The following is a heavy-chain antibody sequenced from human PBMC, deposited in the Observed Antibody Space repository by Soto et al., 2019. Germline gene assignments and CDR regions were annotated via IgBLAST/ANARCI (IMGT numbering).Heavy chain of an antibody. V-gene: IGHV1-69*13. Sequence: GASVKVSCKPSGGTFSSYGFNWVRQAPGQGLEWMGGIIPIFSTTHYAQKFQGRVTITADDSTTTAYLELSSLRSDDTAIYYCARAPPPITGSALANHFDFWGQGTRVTVSS. CDR3: ARAPPPITGSALANHFDF. CDR1: GGTFSSYG. D-gene: IGHD1-20*01. CDR2: IIPIFSTT. J-gene: IGHJ4*02.